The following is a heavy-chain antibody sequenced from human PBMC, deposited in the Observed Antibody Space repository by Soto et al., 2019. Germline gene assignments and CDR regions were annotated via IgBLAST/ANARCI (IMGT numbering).Heavy chain of an antibody. J-gene: IGHJ6*01. CDR3: GRVQSTSWGYYYAVDV. CDR1: GGSISSYY. D-gene: IGHD2-2*01. CDR2: ISDSGST. V-gene: IGHV4-59*01. Sequence: HVHLQEPGPGLVKPSETLSLTCRISGGSISSYYWNWIRQAQGKGLECIGFISDSGSTKYNPALSCRVNITVDTSTDQLSLRLNSVTAADTAVYYGGRVQSTSWGYYYAVDVWGQGTTVAVSS.